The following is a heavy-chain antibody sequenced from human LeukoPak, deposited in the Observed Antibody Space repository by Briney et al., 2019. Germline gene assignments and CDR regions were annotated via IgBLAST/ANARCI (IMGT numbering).Heavy chain of an antibody. CDR2: INSGSTYT. D-gene: IGHD1-1*01. V-gene: IGHV3-21*01. Sequence: GGSLRLSCAASGFTFSSYMMNWVRQAPGKGLEWVSSINSGSTYTYYTESVKGRYTVSRDNAKNSLFLQMNSLRAEDTAIYYCARSLTTLTYEGYWGQGTLVTVSS. J-gene: IGHJ4*02. CDR3: ARSLTTLTYEGY. CDR1: GFTFSSYM.